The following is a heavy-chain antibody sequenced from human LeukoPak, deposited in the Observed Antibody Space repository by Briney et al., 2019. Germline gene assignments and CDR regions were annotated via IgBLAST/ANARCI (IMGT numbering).Heavy chain of an antibody. CDR3: ARASYSYDINGWVPFDY. J-gene: IGHJ4*02. CDR2: IYTSGST. V-gene: IGHV4-61*02. D-gene: IGHD3-22*01. Sequence: SETLSLTCTVSGNSISSGDKYWSWIRQAAGTGLEWIGRIYTSGSTNYNPSLKSRVTISGDTSKNQFSLRLSSVTAADTAVYYCARASYSYDINGWVPFDYWGQGTLVTVSS. CDR1: GNSISSGDKY.